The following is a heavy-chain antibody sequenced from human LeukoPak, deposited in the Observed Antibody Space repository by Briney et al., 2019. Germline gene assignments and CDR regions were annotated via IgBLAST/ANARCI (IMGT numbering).Heavy chain of an antibody. CDR2: IYPCDSDT. CDR3: ARRPYSSSWPEDHNWFDS. D-gene: IGHD6-13*01. Sequence: GASLQISGNCSCYNFTSYWIGWVRPMPREGVEGMGMIYPCDSDTRYSPSIQGRVTISADKSISTAYLQGSSLKDSDTAMYYCARRPYSSSWPEDHNWFDSWGQGTLVTVSS. CDR1: CYNFTSYW. J-gene: IGHJ5*01. V-gene: IGHV5-51*01.